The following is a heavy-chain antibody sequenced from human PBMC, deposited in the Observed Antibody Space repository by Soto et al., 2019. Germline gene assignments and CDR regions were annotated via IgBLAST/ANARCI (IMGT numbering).Heavy chain of an antibody. V-gene: IGHV1-18*01. J-gene: IGHJ6*02. CDR1: GYTFTSYG. CDR3: XXXXXXXXX. CDR2: ISAYNGNT. Sequence: QVQLVQSGAEVKKPGASVKVSCKASGYTFTSYGISWVRQAPGQGLEWMGWISAYNGNTKYAQKLQGRVTMTTDTXXXXXXXXXXXXXXXXXXXXXXXXXXXXXXXWGQGTTVTVSS.